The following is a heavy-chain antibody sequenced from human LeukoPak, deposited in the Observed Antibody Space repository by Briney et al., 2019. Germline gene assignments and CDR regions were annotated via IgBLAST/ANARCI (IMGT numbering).Heavy chain of an antibody. CDR3: ARTIEMATISYFDY. D-gene: IGHD5-24*01. CDR1: GFTFSSYE. J-gene: IGHJ4*02. CDR2: ISSSDGTI. V-gene: IGHV3-48*03. Sequence: LGGSLRLSCAASGFTFSSYEMNWVRQAPGKGLEWVSYISSSDGTIYYADSVKGRFTISRDNAKNSLYLQMNSLRAGDTAVYYCARTIEMATISYFDYWGQGTLVTVSS.